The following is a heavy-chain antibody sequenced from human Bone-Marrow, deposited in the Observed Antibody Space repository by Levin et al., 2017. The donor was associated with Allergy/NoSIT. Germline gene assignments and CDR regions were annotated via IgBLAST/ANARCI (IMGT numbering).Heavy chain of an antibody. CDR1: GFTFSDYY. CDR2: ISSSGSTI. Sequence: GGSLRLSCAASGFTFSDYYMSWIRQAPGKGLEWVSYISSSGSTIYYADSVKGRFTISRDNSKNTLYLQMNSLRAEDTAVYYCAKEGDHFYYYGMDVWGQGTTVTVSS. CDR3: AKEGDHFYYYGMDV. V-gene: IGHV3-11*01. J-gene: IGHJ6*02.